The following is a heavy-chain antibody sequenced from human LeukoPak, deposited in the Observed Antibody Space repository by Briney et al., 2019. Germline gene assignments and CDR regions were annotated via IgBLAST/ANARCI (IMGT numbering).Heavy chain of an antibody. Sequence: ASVKVSCKASGYTFTGYYMHWVRQAPGQGLEWMGWINCDSGVTKYAEKFQGRVSMTRDTSISTAYMDLSRLTSDDTAIYYCARDGGGTYQDFDYWGQGTLVTVSS. V-gene: IGHV1-2*02. CDR1: GYTFTGYY. D-gene: IGHD1-26*01. J-gene: IGHJ4*02. CDR2: INCDSGVT. CDR3: ARDGGGTYQDFDY.